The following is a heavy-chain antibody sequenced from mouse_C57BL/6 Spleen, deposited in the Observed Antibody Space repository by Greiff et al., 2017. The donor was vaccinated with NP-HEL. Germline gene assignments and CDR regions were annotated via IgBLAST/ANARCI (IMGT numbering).Heavy chain of an antibody. D-gene: IGHD3-2*02. CDR3: ARGDGSEDY. CDR2: IDPSDSYT. Sequence: VQLQQPGAELVKPGASVKLSCKASGYTFTSYWMQWVKQRPGQGLEWIGEIDPSDSYTNYNQKFKGKATLTVDTSSSTAYMQLSSLTSEDSAVYYCARGDGSEDYWGQGTTLTVSS. J-gene: IGHJ2*01. CDR1: GYTFTSYW. V-gene: IGHV1-50*01.